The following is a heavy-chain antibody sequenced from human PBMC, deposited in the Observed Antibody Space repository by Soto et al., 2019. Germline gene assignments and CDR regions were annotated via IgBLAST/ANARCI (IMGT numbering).Heavy chain of an antibody. V-gene: IGHV4-4*02. D-gene: IGHD6-13*01. CDR2: IYHSGST. J-gene: IGHJ4*02. CDR1: GGSIRSTNW. Sequence: SETLSLTCGVSGGSIRSTNWWSWVRQPPGKGLEWIAEIYHSGSTNYNPSLKSRVNISVDKSKNQFSLKLSSVTAADTAVYYCARAAAGLDYWGQGTLVTVS. CDR3: ARAAAGLDY.